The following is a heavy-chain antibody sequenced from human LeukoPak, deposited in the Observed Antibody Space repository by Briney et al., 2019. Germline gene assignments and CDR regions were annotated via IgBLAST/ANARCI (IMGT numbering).Heavy chain of an antibody. CDR3: ARLALAQEGY. J-gene: IGHJ4*02. V-gene: IGHV5-10-1*01. CDR1: GSSFTSYW. CDR2: IDPSDSYT. D-gene: IGHD5-12*01. Sequence: RGESLQISCQGSGSSFTSYWISWVRQMPGKGLEWMGRIDPSDSYTNYSPSFQGHVTISVDESISTAYLQWSSLKASDTAIYYCARLALAQEGYWGQGTLVTVSS.